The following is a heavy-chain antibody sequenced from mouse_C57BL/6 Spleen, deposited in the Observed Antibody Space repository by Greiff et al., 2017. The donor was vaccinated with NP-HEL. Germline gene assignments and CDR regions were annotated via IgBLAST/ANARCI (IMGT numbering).Heavy chain of an antibody. CDR1: GFSLTSYG. Sequence: QVQLQQSGPGLVQPSQSLSITCTVSGFSLTSYGVHWVRQSPGKGLEWLGVIWSGGSTDYNAAFISRLSISKDNSKSQVFFKMNSLQADDTAIYYCARNLGSIYYGSSYNAMDYWGQGTSVTVSS. J-gene: IGHJ4*01. CDR2: IWSGGST. D-gene: IGHD1-1*01. CDR3: ARNLGSIYYGSSYNAMDY. V-gene: IGHV2-2*01.